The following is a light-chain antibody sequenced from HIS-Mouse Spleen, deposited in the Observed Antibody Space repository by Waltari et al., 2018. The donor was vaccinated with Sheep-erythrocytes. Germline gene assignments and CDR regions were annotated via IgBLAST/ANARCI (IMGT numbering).Light chain of an antibody. J-gene: IGLJ2*01. CDR3: CSYAGSSTYVV. Sequence: QSALTQPASVSGSPGQSITISCTGTSSDVGSYNIVSWYQQHPGKAPNLMIYEGSKRPSGVSNRFSGSKSGNTASLTICGLQAEDEADYYCCSYAGSSTYVVFGGGTKLTVL. CDR2: EGS. V-gene: IGLV2-23*01. CDR1: SSDVGSYNI.